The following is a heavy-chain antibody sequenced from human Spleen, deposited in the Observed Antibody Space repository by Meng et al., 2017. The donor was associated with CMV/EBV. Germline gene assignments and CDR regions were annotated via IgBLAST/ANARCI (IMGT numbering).Heavy chain of an antibody. CDR2: ITWNGGSA. J-gene: IGHJ4*02. Sequence: LSLTCAASGFTFSSYWMHWVRQAPGKGLEWVSGITWNGGSAGYAASVKGRFTISRDNAKNSLYLQMNSLRAEDTAVYYCARGTTRIDYWGQGTLVTVSS. CDR3: ARGTTRIDY. D-gene: IGHD1-1*01. CDR1: GFTFSSYW. V-gene: IGHV3-20*04.